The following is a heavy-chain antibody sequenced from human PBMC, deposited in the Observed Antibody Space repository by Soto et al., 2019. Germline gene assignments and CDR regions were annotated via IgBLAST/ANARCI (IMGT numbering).Heavy chain of an antibody. CDR2: ISGSGGST. V-gene: IGHV3-23*01. CDR1: GFTFSSYA. J-gene: IGHJ4*02. Sequence: PGGSLRLSCAASGFTFSSYAMSWVRQAPGKGREWVSAISGSGGSTYYADSVKGRFTISRDNSKNTLYLQMNSLRAEDTAVYYFSKIDVLRYFDWSSAFDYWGQGTLVTVSS. CDR3: SKIDVLRYFDWSSAFDY. D-gene: IGHD3-9*01.